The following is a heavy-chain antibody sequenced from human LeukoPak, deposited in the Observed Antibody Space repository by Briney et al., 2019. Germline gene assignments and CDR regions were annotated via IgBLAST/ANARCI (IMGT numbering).Heavy chain of an antibody. CDR1: GGSLSGYY. V-gene: IGHV4-39*07. D-gene: IGHD2-15*01. J-gene: IGHJ5*02. CDR3: ARVGYCSGGSCYSLFGNWFDP. CDR2: IYYSGST. Sequence: SETLSLTCAVYGGSLSGYYWGWIRQPPGKGLEWIGSIYYSGSTYYNPSLKSRVTISVDTSKNQFSLKLSSVTAADTAVYYCARVGYCSGGSCYSLFGNWFDPWGQGTLVTVSS.